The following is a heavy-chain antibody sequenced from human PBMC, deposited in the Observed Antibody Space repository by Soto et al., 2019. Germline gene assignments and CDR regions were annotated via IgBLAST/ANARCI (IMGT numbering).Heavy chain of an antibody. V-gene: IGHV1-2*02. CDR1: GYTFTGYY. J-gene: IGHJ5*02. CDR3: ARDRGPFLEWLNWFDP. CDR2: INPNSGGS. Sequence: GASVKVSCKASGYTFTGYYMHWVRQAPGQGLEWMGWINPNSGGSNYAQKFQGRVTMTRDTSISTAYVELSRLRSDDTAVYYCARDRGPFLEWLNWFDPWGQGTLVTVSS. D-gene: IGHD3-3*02.